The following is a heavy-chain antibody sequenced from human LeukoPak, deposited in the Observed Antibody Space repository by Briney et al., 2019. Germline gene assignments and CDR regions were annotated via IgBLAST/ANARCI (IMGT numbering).Heavy chain of an antibody. CDR3: AKPQVVGATDYWYFDL. Sequence: GGSLRLSCAASGFSVSTNYMTWVRQAPGKGLEWVALISYDGTNKYYADSVKGRFTVSRDNSKDTLYLQMNSLGGDDTAVYYCAKPQVVGATDYWYFDLWGRGTLVTVSS. J-gene: IGHJ2*01. D-gene: IGHD2-15*01. CDR2: ISYDGTNK. CDR1: GFSVSTNY. V-gene: IGHV3-30*18.